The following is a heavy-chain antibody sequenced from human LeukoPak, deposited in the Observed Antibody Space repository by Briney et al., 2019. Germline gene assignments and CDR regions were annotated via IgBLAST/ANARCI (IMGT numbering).Heavy chain of an antibody. CDR3: ARDPTYYYGSGGVYFDY. V-gene: IGHV3-30-3*01. J-gene: IGHJ4*02. Sequence: GGSLRLSCAASGFTFSSYAMHWVRQAPGKGLEWVAVISYDGSNKYYADSVKGRFTISRDNSKNTLYQQMNSLRAEDTAVYYCARDPTYYYGSGGVYFDYWGQGTLVTVSS. D-gene: IGHD3-10*01. CDR2: ISYDGSNK. CDR1: GFTFSSYA.